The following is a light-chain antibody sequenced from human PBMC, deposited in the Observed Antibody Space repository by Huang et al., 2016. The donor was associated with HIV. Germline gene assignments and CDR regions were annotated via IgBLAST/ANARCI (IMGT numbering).Light chain of an antibody. CDR2: DSS. CDR3: QQRGSRVT. J-gene: IGKJ4*01. Sequence: EIVLTQSTATLSVFLGDTVSLSCRASQDISNYVGWYQQKPGQAPRLLIYDSSIRPAGVSDRFSGSGSGTDFTRTINGLESEDFAFYYCQQRGSRVTFGSGT. V-gene: IGKV3-11*01. CDR1: QDISNY.